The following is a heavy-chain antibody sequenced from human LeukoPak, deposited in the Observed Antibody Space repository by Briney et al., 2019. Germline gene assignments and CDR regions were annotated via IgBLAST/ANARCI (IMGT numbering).Heavy chain of an antibody. J-gene: IGHJ4*02. CDR1: GFTFSSYC. CDR3: ARDGYESFDY. V-gene: IGHV3-74*01. D-gene: IGHD5-12*01. Sequence: GGSLRLSCAASGFTFSSYCMHWVRHAPGKGLVRVSRINSDGSSTSYADSVKGRFTISRDNAKNTLYLQMNSLRAEDTAVYYCARDGYESFDYWGQGTLVTVSS. CDR2: INSDGSST.